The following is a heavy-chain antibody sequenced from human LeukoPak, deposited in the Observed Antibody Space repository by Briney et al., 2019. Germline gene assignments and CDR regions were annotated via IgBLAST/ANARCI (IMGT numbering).Heavy chain of an antibody. V-gene: IGHV3-21*01. CDR3: ARDLFSDY. CDR1: GFTFSSYS. J-gene: IGHJ4*02. Sequence: GGSLRLSCAASGFTFSSYSMNWVRQAPGKGLEWVSSIGSTSNYIYYSDSVKGRFTISRDNAKNSLYLQMNSLRAEDTAVYYCARDLFSDYWGQGTLVTVSS. CDR2: IGSTSNYI. D-gene: IGHD2-21*01.